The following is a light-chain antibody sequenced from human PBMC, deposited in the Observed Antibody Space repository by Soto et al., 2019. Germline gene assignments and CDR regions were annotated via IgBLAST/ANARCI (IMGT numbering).Light chain of an antibody. J-gene: IGLJ2*01. V-gene: IGLV1-44*01. Sequence: CVVNQAPPAAGGPGAGGATFFFGRVSTNGTNTVNWYRQPPGTAPKLLIYGNNQRPSGVPDRFSGSRSGTSASLGISGLQSEDEADYYCAAWDGSLNNVLFGGGTKVTVL. CDR1: VSTNGTNT. CDR3: AAWDGSLNNVL. CDR2: GNN.